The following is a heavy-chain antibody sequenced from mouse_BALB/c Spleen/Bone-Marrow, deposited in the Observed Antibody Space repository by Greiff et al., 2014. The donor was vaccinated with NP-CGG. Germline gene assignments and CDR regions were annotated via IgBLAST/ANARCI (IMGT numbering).Heavy chain of an antibody. CDR1: GYTFTSYW. V-gene: IGHV1-87*01. CDR3: AREGYYYGSSTYYAMDY. J-gene: IGHJ4*01. Sequence: QVQLKESGAELARPGASVKLSCKASGYTFTSYWMQWVKQRPGQGLEWIGAIYPGNDDTRYTQKFKGKATLTADKSSSTAYVQLSRLASEDSAVYYCAREGYYYGSSTYYAMDYWGQGTSVTVSS. D-gene: IGHD1-1*01. CDR2: IYPGNDDT.